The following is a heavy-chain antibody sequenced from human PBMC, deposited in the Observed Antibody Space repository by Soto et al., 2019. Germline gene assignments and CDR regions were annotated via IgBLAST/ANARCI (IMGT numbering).Heavy chain of an antibody. Sequence: EVQLVESGGGLVQPGGSLRLSCAASGFTFSSYSMNWVRQAPGKGLEWVSYISSSSSTIYYADSVKGRFTISRDNAKNSLNLQMNSMRAEDTAVYYCERGVVGESSDWGQGTLVTVST. CDR2: ISSSSSTI. V-gene: IGHV3-48*01. CDR3: ERGVVGESSD. CDR1: GFTFSSYS. J-gene: IGHJ4*02. D-gene: IGHD2-15*01.